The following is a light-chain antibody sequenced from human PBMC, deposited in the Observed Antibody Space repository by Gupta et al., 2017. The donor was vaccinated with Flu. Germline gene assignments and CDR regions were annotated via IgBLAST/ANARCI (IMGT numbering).Light chain of an antibody. CDR3: QAWDTSTWV. CDR1: KLGDKY. V-gene: IGLV3-1*01. CDR2: HDS. Sequence: SYELTPPPSVSVSPGQTASITCSGDKLGDKYASWYQQKPGQSPVMVIYHDSKRPSGIPERFSGSNSGNTATLTISGTQAMDEADYYCQAWDTSTWVFGGGTKLTVL. J-gene: IGLJ2*01.